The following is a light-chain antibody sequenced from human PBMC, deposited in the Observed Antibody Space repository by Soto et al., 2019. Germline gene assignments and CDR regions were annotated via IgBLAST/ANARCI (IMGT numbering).Light chain of an antibody. CDR1: SGDIGSYNR. V-gene: IGLV2-14*01. CDR2: EVT. Sequence: QSVLTQPASVSVSPGQSITISCTGTSGDIGSYNRVSWYQPHPGKAPKLIIYEVTDRPSGVSNRFSGSKSGNTASLTISGLQAEDEAEYYCSSYTNINTRACVLGTGNKVTVL. CDR3: SSYTNINTRACV. J-gene: IGLJ1*01.